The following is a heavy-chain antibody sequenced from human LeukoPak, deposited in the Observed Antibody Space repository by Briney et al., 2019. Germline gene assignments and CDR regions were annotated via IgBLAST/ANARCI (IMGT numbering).Heavy chain of an antibody. CDR2: VDPEDGET. D-gene: IGHD2-2*01. CDR3: ATRVVPAAPFDY. Sequence: ASVKISCKASGYTFTDYYMHWVQQAPGKGLEWMGRVDPEDGETIYAEKFQGRVTITADTSTDTAYMELSSLRSEDTAVYYCATRVVPAAPFDYWGQGTLVTVSS. V-gene: IGHV1-69-2*01. J-gene: IGHJ4*02. CDR1: GYTFTDYY.